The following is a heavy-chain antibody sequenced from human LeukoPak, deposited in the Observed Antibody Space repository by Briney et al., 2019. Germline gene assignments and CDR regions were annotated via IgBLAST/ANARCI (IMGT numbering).Heavy chain of an antibody. Sequence: SETLSLTCTVSGYSISSGYYWGWIRQPPGKGLEWIGSIYHSGSTNYNPSLKSRVTISVDTSKNQFSLKLSSVTAADTAVYYCARTTSSGWAMFDPWGQGTLVTVSS. CDR1: GYSISSGYY. J-gene: IGHJ5*02. CDR3: ARTTSSGWAMFDP. CDR2: IYHSGST. V-gene: IGHV4-38-2*02. D-gene: IGHD6-19*01.